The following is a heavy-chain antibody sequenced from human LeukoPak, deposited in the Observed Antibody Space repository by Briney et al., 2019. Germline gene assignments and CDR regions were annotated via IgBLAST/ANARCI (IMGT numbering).Heavy chain of an antibody. D-gene: IGHD1-26*01. Sequence: SETLSLTCTVSGGSVSGGSYYWSWIRQPPGKGLEWIGYFYYTGSTNYNPSLKSRVTISVDTSKNQFSLKLSSVTAADTAVYYCARGYSGSYGRFDYWGQGTLVTVSS. CDR3: ARGYSGSYGRFDY. V-gene: IGHV4-61*01. CDR2: FYYTGST. CDR1: GGSVSGGSYY. J-gene: IGHJ4*02.